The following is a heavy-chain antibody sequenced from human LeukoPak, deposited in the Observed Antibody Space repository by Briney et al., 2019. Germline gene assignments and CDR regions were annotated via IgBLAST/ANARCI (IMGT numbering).Heavy chain of an antibody. D-gene: IGHD2-21*01. Sequence: GGSLRLSCAASGFTFSVCGMHWVRQAPGKGLVWVSHIDGYGPTANYADSVKGPFTSSRDNAKNTVSLEMHSLRAEDTAVYFCVRDIPGNGWNGMDVWGKGTTVSVSS. CDR2: IDGYGPTA. J-gene: IGHJ6*04. CDR3: VRDIPGNGWNGMDV. CDR1: GFTFSVCG. V-gene: IGHV3-74*01.